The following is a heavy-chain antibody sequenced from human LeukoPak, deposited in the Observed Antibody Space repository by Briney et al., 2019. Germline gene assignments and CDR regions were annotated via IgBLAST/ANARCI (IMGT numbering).Heavy chain of an antibody. CDR2: LKLYDGSI. CDR3: ARVDAITYYDFWSGYTGWFDP. Sequence: VASVKVSFKASGYTFIRYHMHWVRQAPGQGLEWIGVLKLYDGSISHAQKFQGRVTMTSDTSTSTVYMELSSLRSEDTAVYYCARVDAITYYDFWSGYTGWFDPWGQGTLVTVSS. D-gene: IGHD3-3*01. J-gene: IGHJ5*02. V-gene: IGHV1-46*01. CDR1: GYTFIRYH.